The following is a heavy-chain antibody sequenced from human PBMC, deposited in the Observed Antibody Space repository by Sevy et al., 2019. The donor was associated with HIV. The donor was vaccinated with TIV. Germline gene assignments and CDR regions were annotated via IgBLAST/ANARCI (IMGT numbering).Heavy chain of an antibody. CDR3: ARVGIGVVGGGFGAFDI. CDR2: ISSSGSAI. CDR1: GFTFSDYY. D-gene: IGHD6-13*01. Sequence: SLKISCAASGFTFSDYYMTWIRQPPGKGLEWISYISSSGSAIYYADSMKGRFTISRDNAKKSLYLQMNSLRAEDTAVYYCARVGIGVVGGGFGAFDIWGQGTMVTVSS. V-gene: IGHV3-11*01. J-gene: IGHJ3*02.